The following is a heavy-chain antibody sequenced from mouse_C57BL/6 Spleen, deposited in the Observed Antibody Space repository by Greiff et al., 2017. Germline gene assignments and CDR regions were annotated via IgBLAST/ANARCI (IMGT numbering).Heavy chain of an antibody. D-gene: IGHD1-1*01. CDR3: TKVYGYFDY. CDR1: GYTFTDYE. V-gene: IGHV1-15*01. Sequence: VQLQQSGAELVRPGASVTLSCKASGYTFTDYEMHWVKQTPVHGLEWIGAIDPETGGTAYNQKFKGKAILTADKSSSTAYMELRSLTSEDSAVXCGTKVYGYFDYWGQGTTLTVSS. J-gene: IGHJ2*01. CDR2: IDPETGGT.